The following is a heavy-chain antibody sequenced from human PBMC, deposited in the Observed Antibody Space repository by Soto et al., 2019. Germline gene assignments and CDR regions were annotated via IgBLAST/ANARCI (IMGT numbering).Heavy chain of an antibody. CDR3: AKHPLRIVVVPAAMGEYDD. CDR1: GFTFSSYA. CDR2: ISGSGGST. D-gene: IGHD2-2*01. V-gene: IGHV3-23*01. Sequence: GGSLRLSCAASGFTFSSYAMSWVRQAPGKGLEWDSAISGSGGSTYYADSVKGRFTISRDNSKNTLYLQMNSLRAEDTAVYYCAKHPLRIVVVPAAMGEYDDRGQRTPVTVSS. J-gene: IGHJ4*02.